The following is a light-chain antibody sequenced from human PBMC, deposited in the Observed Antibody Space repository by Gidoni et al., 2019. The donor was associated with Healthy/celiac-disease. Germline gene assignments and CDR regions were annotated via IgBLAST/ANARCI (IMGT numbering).Light chain of an antibody. CDR1: QSVSSRY. CDR3: QQYGSSPPLT. Sequence: ELVLTQSPGTLSLSPGERATLSCRARQSVSSRYLGWYQQKPGQAPRLLIYGASSRATGIPDRFRGSGSGTDFTLTISRLEPEDFAVYYCQQYGSSPPLTFXGXTKVEIK. J-gene: IGKJ4*01. V-gene: IGKV3-20*01. CDR2: GAS.